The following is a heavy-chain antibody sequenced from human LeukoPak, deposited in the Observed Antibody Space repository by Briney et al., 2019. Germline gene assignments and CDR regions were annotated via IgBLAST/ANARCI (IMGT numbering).Heavy chain of an antibody. Sequence: ASVKVSCKASGYTFTGYYMHWVRQAPGQGLEWMGWINPNNGGTNYAQKFQGRVTMTRDTSISTAYMELSRLRSDDTAVYYCARDPYYYDSSEMGSFDYWGQGTLVTVSS. V-gene: IGHV1-2*02. CDR1: GYTFTGYY. J-gene: IGHJ4*02. CDR2: INPNNGGT. D-gene: IGHD3-22*01. CDR3: ARDPYYYDSSEMGSFDY.